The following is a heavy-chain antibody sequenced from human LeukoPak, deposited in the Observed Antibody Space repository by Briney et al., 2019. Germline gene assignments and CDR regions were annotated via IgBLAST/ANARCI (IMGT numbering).Heavy chain of an antibody. CDR3: AKMFNADVYFEY. Sequence: SETLSLTCTVSGYSISSGYDWGWIRQSPGKGLEWIGSISQSGNSYDNPSLKGRVTISVDTSKNLFFLRLSSVTAADTAVYYCAKMFNADVYFEYWGQGILVTVSS. J-gene: IGHJ4*02. V-gene: IGHV4-38-2*02. D-gene: IGHD2-2*01. CDR2: ISQSGNS. CDR1: GYSISSGYD.